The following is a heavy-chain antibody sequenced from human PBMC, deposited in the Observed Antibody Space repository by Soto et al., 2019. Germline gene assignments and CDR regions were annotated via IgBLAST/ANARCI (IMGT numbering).Heavy chain of an antibody. V-gene: IGHV1-69*01. CDR3: ARPLRDRNYYYGMAV. CDR1: GGTFSKYA. Sequence: QVQLVQSGAEMQQPGASVRVSCKASGGTFSKYAFSWVRQAPGQGLEWLGGTIPMFGTPNYAQKFQGRVATPADESTATVYMELSSLRSEDTAVYFCARPLRDRNYYYGMAVWGQGTTVTVSS. D-gene: IGHD3-22*01. CDR2: TIPMFGTP. J-gene: IGHJ6*02.